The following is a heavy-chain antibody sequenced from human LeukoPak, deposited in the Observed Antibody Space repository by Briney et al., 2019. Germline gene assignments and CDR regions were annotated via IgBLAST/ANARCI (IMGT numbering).Heavy chain of an antibody. CDR3: AREFEGDGYVY. D-gene: IGHD5-24*01. V-gene: IGHV4-34*01. CDR2: INHSGST. J-gene: IGHJ4*02. CDR1: GGSFSGYY. Sequence: KASETLSLTCAVYGGSFSGYYWSWIRQPPGKGLEWIGEINHSGSTNYNPSLKSRVTISVDTSKNQFSLKLSSVTAADTAVYYCAREFEGDGYVYWGQGTLVTVSS.